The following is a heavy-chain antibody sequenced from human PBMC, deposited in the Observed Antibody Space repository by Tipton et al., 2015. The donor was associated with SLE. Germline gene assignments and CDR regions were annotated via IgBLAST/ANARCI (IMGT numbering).Heavy chain of an antibody. CDR1: GGSFSGYY. D-gene: IGHD3-16*01. J-gene: IGHJ4*02. CDR3: ASRGGEDLDY. CDR2: INHSGST. Sequence: TLSLTCAVYGGSFSGYYWSWIRQPPGKGLEWIGEINHSGSTNYNPSLKSRVTISVDTSKNQFSLKLSSVTAADTAVYYCASRGGEDLDYGGQGTLVTVPS. V-gene: IGHV4-34*01.